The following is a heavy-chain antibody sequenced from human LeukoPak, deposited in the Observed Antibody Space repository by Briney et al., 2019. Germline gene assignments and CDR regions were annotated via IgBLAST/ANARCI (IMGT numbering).Heavy chain of an antibody. J-gene: IGHJ4*02. CDR2: INPSGGST. CDR3: ASAAHCTNGVCYRGDLDY. D-gene: IGHD2-8*01. V-gene: IGHV1-46*01. CDR1: GYTFTSYY. Sequence: GASVKVSCKASGYTFTSYYMHWVRQAPGQGLEWMGIINPSGGSTSYAQKFQGRVTMTRDMSTSTVYMELSSLRSEDTAVYYCASAAHCTNGVCYRGDLDYWGQGTQVTVSS.